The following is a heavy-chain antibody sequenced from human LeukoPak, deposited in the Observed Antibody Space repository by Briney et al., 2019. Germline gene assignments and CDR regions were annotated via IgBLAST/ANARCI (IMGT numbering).Heavy chain of an antibody. CDR2: IKQDGSEK. CDR3: AGGEDTAMVTGGYNWFDP. J-gene: IGHJ5*02. CDR1: GFTFSSNW. V-gene: IGHV3-7*01. Sequence: GGSLRLSCAASGFTFSSNWMSWVRQAPGKGLEWVANIKQDGSEKYYVDSVKGRFTISRDNAKNSLYLQMNSLRAEDTAVYYCAGGEDTAMVTGGYNWFDPWGQGTLVTVSS. D-gene: IGHD5-18*01.